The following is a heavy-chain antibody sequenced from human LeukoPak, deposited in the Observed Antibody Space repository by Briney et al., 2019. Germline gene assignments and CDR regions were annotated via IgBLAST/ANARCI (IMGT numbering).Heavy chain of an antibody. CDR1: GGTLNFA. CDR2: IIPLPDIA. J-gene: IGHJ5*02. Sequence: SVKVSCKASGGTLNFAINWVRQAPGQGLEWMGRIIPLPDIAEYAQKFQGSVTMTADKSTNTAYMELNSLTSEDTAVYYCGKGTSSWSPTLDPWGQGTLVTVSS. CDR3: GKGTSSWSPTLDP. V-gene: IGHV1-69*04. D-gene: IGHD6-13*01.